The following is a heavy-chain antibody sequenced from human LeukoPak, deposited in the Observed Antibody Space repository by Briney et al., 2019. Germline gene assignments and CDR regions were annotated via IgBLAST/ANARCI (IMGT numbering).Heavy chain of an antibody. D-gene: IGHD2-2*01. J-gene: IGHJ3*01. V-gene: IGHV4-59*01. Sequence: SETLFLTCTASGGSISYYYWSWIRQPPGKGLKWIGYIYYSGSTNYNPSLKIRVTISVDTSKNQLTLNFTSVTTADTDDYSCARVSCSRTSCPRSDALDVWGQGTMVTVSS. CDR1: GGSISYYY. CDR2: IYYSGST. CDR3: ARVSCSRTSCPRSDALDV.